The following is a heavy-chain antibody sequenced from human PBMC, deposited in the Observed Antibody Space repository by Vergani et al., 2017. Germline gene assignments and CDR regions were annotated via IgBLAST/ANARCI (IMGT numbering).Heavy chain of an antibody. V-gene: IGHV3-9*01. J-gene: IGHJ4*02. D-gene: IGHD2-2*01. CDR2: ISWNSGSI. CDR3: AKVNHYCSSTSCYFDY. Sequence: EVQLVESGGGLVQPGRSLRLSCAASGFTFDDYAMHLVRQAPGKGLEWVSDISWNSGSIGYADSVKGRFTISRDNDKNSLYLQMNSLRAEDTALYYCAKVNHYCSSTSCYFDYWGQGTLVTVSS. CDR1: GFTFDDYA.